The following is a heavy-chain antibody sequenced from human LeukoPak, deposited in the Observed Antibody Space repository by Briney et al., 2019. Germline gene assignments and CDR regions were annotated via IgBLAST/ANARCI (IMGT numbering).Heavy chain of an antibody. CDR1: GYTFTSYA. V-gene: IGHV1-3*01. CDR2: INAGNGNT. D-gene: IGHD2-2*01. Sequence: ASVTVSCKASGYTFTSYAMHWVRQAPGQRLEWMGWINAGNGNTKYSQKFQGRVTITRDTSASTAYMELSSLRSEDTAVYYCARGKYCSSTSCYYGKDYYYYYGMGVWAKGPRSPSP. J-gene: IGHJ6*02. CDR3: ARGKYCSSTSCYYGKDYYYYYGMGV.